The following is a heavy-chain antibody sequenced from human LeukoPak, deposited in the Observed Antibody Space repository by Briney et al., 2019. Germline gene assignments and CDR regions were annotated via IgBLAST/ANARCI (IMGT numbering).Heavy chain of an antibody. J-gene: IGHJ4*02. CDR3: AKYFRADSGNYYRSFDY. CDR1: GFTFSDNW. Sequence: GGSLRLSCAVSGFTFSDNWMSWVRQAPGKGLEWVANIKEDGSKKNYVDSMKGRFTISRDNAKNSLYLQMNSLRAEGTAVYYCAKYFRADSGNYYRSFDYWGQGTLVTVSS. CDR2: IKEDGSKK. V-gene: IGHV3-7*05. D-gene: IGHD1-26*01.